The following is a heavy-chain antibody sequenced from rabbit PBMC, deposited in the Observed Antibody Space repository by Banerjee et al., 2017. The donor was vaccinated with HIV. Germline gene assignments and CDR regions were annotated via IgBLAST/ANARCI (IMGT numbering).Heavy chain of an antibody. J-gene: IGHJ4*01. V-gene: IGHV1S45*01. CDR2: INTSSGNP. CDR3: ARYLPGVIGWNFIL. CDR1: AFSFSNKYV. D-gene: IGHD1-1*01. Sequence: QEQLVESGGGMVQPEGSLTLTCTASAFSFSNKYVMCWVRQAPGKGLGWIACINTSSGNPVFASCAKRRFTISQTSSTTVTLQITSLPAADTATYFCARYLPGVIGWNFILWGQGTLVTVS.